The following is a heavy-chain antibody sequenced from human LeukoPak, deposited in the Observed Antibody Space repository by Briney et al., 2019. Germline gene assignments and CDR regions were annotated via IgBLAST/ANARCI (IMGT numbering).Heavy chain of an antibody. J-gene: IGHJ3*02. D-gene: IGHD4-23*01. CDR2: ISSSSSYI. CDR3: ARGDYGGNSGRAFDI. CDR1: GFTFSSYS. Sequence: PGGSLRLSCAASGFTFSSYSMNWVRQAPGKGPEWVSSISSSSSYIYYADSVKGRFTISRDNAKNSLYLQMNSLRAEDTAVYYCARGDYGGNSGRAFDIWGQGTMVTVSS. V-gene: IGHV3-21*01.